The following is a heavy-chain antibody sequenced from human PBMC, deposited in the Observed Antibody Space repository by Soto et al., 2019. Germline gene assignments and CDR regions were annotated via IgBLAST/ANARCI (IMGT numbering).Heavy chain of an antibody. D-gene: IGHD6-13*01. CDR3: ASFNRAYRSTWYFTRQRHPTPQWFDS. V-gene: IGHV4-34*01. CDR1: GGSFSGYY. CDR2: INHSGST. Sequence: PSETLSLTCAVYGGSFSGYYWSWSRQPPGNGLEWIGEINHSGSTNYNPSLKSRVTISVDTSKNQFSLKLSSVTAADTAVYYCASFNRAYRSTWYFTRQRHPTPQWFDSWGQRNLVXV. J-gene: IGHJ5*01.